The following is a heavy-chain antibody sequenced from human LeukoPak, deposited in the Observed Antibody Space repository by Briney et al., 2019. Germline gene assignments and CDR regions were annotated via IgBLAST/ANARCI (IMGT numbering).Heavy chain of an antibody. J-gene: IGHJ3*02. D-gene: IGHD3-22*01. CDR1: GFTFSTYW. CDR3: VLSGNYRNDAFHS. CDR2: IKQDGSEK. V-gene: IGHV3-7*05. Sequence: GGSLRLSCAVSGFTFSTYWMSWVRQAPGTGLEWVANIKQDGSEKYYVDSLEGRFTISRDNAKNSLYLQMNSLRAEDTAVYYCVLSGNYRNDAFHSWGQGPMVTVSS.